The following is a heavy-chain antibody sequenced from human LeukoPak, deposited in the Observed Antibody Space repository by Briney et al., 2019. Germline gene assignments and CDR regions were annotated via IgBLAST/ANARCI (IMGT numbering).Heavy chain of an antibody. V-gene: IGHV3-33*01. J-gene: IGHJ1*01. Sequence: GTSLRLSCAASGFTFSYYGMHWVRQAPGKGLEWVAVFWSDGSKKYYAESVKGRFTVSRDTSKNTLYLRMNSLRAEDTAVYYCARDDDTSGHYSYFQHWGQGTRVTVSS. CDR1: GFTFSYYG. CDR2: FWSDGSKK. CDR3: ARDDDTSGHYSYFQH. D-gene: IGHD3-22*01.